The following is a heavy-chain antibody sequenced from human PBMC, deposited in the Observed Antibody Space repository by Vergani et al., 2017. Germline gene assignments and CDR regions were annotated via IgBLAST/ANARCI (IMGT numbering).Heavy chain of an antibody. CDR1: GGSISSYY. CDR3: ARTYSGSYSGYYYGMDV. D-gene: IGHD1-26*01. J-gene: IGHJ6*02. Sequence: QVQLQESGPGLVKPSETLSLTCTVSGGSISSYYWSWIRQPPGKGLEWIGYIYYSGSTNYNPSLKSRVTISVYTSKNQFSLKLSSVTAADTAVYYCARTYSGSYSGYYYGMDVWGQGTTVTVSS. V-gene: IGHV4-59*01. CDR2: IYYSGST.